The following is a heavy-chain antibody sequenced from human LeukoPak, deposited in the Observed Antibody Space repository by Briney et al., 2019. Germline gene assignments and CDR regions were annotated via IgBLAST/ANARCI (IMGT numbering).Heavy chain of an antibody. CDR2: ISYDGSNK. CDR3: ANTLKEWLVLDAFDI. Sequence: PGGSLRLSCAASGFTFSSYAMHWVRQAPGKGLEWVAVISYDGSNKYYADSVKGRFTISRDNSKNTLYLQMNSLRAEDTAVYYCANTLKEWLVLDAFDIWGQGTMVTVSS. CDR1: GFTFSSYA. V-gene: IGHV3-30*04. D-gene: IGHD6-19*01. J-gene: IGHJ3*02.